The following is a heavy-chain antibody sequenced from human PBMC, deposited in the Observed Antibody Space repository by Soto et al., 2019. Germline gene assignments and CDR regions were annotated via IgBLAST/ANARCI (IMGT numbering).Heavy chain of an antibody. Sequence: AAVKVSCKASGYTFTSYGISWVRQAPGQGLEWMGWISAYNGNTNYAQKLQGRVTMTTDTSTSTAYMELRSLSSDDTAVYYCARAGVGYCSSTSCLLDSWGQGTLVTVS. CDR1: GYTFTSYG. V-gene: IGHV1-18*01. D-gene: IGHD2-2*01. J-gene: IGHJ4*02. CDR2: ISAYNGNT. CDR3: ARAGVGYCSSTSCLLDS.